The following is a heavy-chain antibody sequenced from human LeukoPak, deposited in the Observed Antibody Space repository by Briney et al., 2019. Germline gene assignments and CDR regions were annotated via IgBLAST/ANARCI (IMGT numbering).Heavy chain of an antibody. J-gene: IGHJ4*02. Sequence: ASVKVSCKVSRYTLTELSMHWVRQVPGKGLEWMGGFDPEDGETICAQKFQGRVTMTEDTSTDTAYMELSSLRSEDTAVYYCATYSFDSNSFSYAGGFFDYWGQGTLVTVSS. D-gene: IGHD3-22*01. CDR2: FDPEDGET. CDR3: ATYSFDSNSFSYAGGFFDY. V-gene: IGHV1-24*01. CDR1: RYTLTELS.